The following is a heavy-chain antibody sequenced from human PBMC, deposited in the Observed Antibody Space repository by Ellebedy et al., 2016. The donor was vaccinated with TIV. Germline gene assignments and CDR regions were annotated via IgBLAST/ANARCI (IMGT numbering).Heavy chain of an antibody. CDR1: GFTFSSYA. Sequence: PGGSLRLSCAASGFTFSSYAMSWVRQAPGKGLEWVSTISSTGSRTYYADSVKGRFTISRDNSKNTLYLQMNSLRAEDTAVYYCAKWAGESGSYYGYFQHWGQGTLVTVSS. CDR3: AKWAGESGSYYGYFQH. CDR2: ISSTGSRT. J-gene: IGHJ1*01. D-gene: IGHD1-26*01. V-gene: IGHV3-23*01.